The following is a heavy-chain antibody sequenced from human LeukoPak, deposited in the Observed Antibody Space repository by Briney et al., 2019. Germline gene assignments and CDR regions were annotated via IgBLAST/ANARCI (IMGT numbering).Heavy chain of an antibody. CDR1: GFTFSSYA. J-gene: IGHJ6*03. Sequence: GSLRLSCAASGFTFSSYAMSWVRQAPGKGLEWVSAISGSGGSTYYADSVKGRFTISRDNSKNTLYLQMNSLRAEDTAVYYCAKDTYYYYYMDVWGKGTTVTVSS. CDR2: ISGSGGST. V-gene: IGHV3-23*01. CDR3: AKDTYYYYYMDV.